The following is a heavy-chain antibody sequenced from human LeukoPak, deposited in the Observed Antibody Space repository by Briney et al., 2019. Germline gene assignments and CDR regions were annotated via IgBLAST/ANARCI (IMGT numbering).Heavy chain of an antibody. CDR1: GESFIGFH. V-gene: IGHV4-34*01. Sequence: SETLSLTCAVYGESFIGFHWNWIRQAPGKGLEWIGDINHSGSTNYNPSLTSRVTISVDPSKNQFSLNLSSVTAADTAVYYCARLRGVYYYMDVWGKGTTVTISS. CDR3: ARLRGVYYYMDV. J-gene: IGHJ6*03. CDR2: INHSGST. D-gene: IGHD3-3*01.